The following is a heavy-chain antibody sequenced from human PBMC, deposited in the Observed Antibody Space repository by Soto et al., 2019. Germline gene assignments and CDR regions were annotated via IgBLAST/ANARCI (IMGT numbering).Heavy chain of an antibody. CDR2: INAGNGNT. D-gene: IGHD6-6*01. CDR3: ASGSVWQIAARPDDY. Sequence: GASVKVSCKASGYTFTSYAMHWVRQAPGQRLEWMGWINAGNGNTKYSQKFQGRVTITRDTSASTAYMELSSLRSEDTAVYYCASGSVWQIAARPDDYRGQGTLVTVS. J-gene: IGHJ4*02. CDR1: GYTFTSYA. V-gene: IGHV1-3*01.